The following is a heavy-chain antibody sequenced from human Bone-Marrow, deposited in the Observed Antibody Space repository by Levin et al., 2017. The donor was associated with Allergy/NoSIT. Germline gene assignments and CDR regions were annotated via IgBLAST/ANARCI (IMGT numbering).Heavy chain of an antibody. V-gene: IGHV3-74*01. CDR2: INGDEITT. CDR3: VRDKWGIDT. D-gene: IGHD2-8*01. J-gene: IGHJ5*02. Sequence: GGSLRLSCAASGFNLRTYWMHWVRQAPGKGLVWVARINGDEITTSYADSVKGRFTVSRDNARSTLSLQMNSLRSEDTGVYYCVRDKWGIDTWGQGTLVTVSS. CDR1: GFNLRTYW.